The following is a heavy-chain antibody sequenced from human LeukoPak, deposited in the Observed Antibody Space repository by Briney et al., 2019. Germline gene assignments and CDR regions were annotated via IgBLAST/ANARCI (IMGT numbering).Heavy chain of an antibody. D-gene: IGHD4-17*01. V-gene: IGHV1-69*13. CDR1: GYTFTSYY. Sequence: EASVKVSCKASGYTFTSYYMHWVRQAPGQGLEWMGGIIPIFGTANYAQKFQGRVTITADESTSTAYMELSSLRSEDTAVYYCARESGPTVTTFDYWGQGTLVTVSS. CDR2: IIPIFGTA. J-gene: IGHJ4*02. CDR3: ARESGPTVTTFDY.